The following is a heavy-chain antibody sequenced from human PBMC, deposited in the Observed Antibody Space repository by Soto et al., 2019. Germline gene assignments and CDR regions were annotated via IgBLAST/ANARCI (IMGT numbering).Heavy chain of an antibody. Sequence: GGSLRLSCVASEFTFSKYWMHWVRQAPGKGLVWVSRINMDGTKAAYADSVKGRFTVSRDNANNTLYLQMNSLGVEDTAVYYCARDYYYDSRSSSVNWFDPWGQGTLVTVSS. V-gene: IGHV3-74*01. CDR3: ARDYYYDSRSSSVNWFDP. J-gene: IGHJ5*02. CDR1: EFTFSKYW. CDR2: INMDGTKA. D-gene: IGHD3-22*01.